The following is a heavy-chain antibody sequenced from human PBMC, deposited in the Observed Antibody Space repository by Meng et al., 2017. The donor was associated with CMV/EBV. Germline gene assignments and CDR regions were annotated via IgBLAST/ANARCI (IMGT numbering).Heavy chain of an antibody. CDR2: ISGSGSRA. J-gene: IGHJ4*02. V-gene: IGHV3-23*01. CDR1: GFAFSSYA. CDR3: AGSPLMRALDW. D-gene: IGHD1-26*01. Sequence: SCAASGFAFSSYALSRVRRDPGKRLEWESGISGSGSRANYTDSVKGRFTISRDNSKNKQYLQVNSLRAENTAVYYCAGSPLMRALDWWGQGTLVTVSS.